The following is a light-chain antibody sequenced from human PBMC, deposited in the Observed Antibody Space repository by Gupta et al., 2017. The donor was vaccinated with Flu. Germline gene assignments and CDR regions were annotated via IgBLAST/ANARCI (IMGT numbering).Light chain of an antibody. CDR3: AAWDDSLSAGV. CDR2: RNN. V-gene: IGLV1-47*01. Sequence: QSVLTQPPSVSEAPGQRVNMSCSGSNSNIGRNYVYWFQQLAGTAPKLLINRNNERPSGVPDRFSGSKSGTSASLAISGLRSEDEADYHCAAWDDSLSAGVFGGGTKVTVL. CDR1: NSNIGRNY. J-gene: IGLJ3*02.